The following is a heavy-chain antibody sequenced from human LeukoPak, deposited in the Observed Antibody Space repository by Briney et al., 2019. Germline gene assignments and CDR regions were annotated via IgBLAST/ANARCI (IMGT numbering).Heavy chain of an antibody. CDR3: AKDGDIVGDIVVVPAAVNWFDP. V-gene: IGHV3-23*01. D-gene: IGHD2-2*01. J-gene: IGHJ5*02. CDR1: GFTFSSYA. CDR2: ISGSGGST. Sequence: GGSLRLSCAASGFTFSSYAMSWVRQAPGKGLEWVSAISGSGGSTYYADSVKGRFTISRDNSKNTLYLQMNSLRAEDTAVYYCAKDGDIVGDIVVVPAAVNWFDPWGQGTLVTVSS.